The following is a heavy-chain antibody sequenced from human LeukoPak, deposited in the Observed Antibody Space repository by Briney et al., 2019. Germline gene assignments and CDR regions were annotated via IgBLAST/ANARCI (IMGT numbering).Heavy chain of an antibody. CDR2: ISSSSSYI. J-gene: IGHJ4*02. CDR1: GFTFSSYS. V-gene: IGHV3-21*01. Sequence: GGSLRLSCAASGFTFSSYSMNWVRQAPGKGLEWVSSISSSSSYIYYADSVKGRFTISRDNAKNSLYLQMNSLRAEDTAVYYCARIAHNSNVDYWGQGTLVTVSS. CDR3: ARIAHNSNVDY. D-gene: IGHD2/OR15-2a*01.